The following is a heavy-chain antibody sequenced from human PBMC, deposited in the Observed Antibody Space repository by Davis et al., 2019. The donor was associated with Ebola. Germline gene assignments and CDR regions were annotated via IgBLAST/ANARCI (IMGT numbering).Heavy chain of an antibody. J-gene: IGHJ4*02. CDR1: GFTFSSYA. CDR2: ISSSGSYI. V-gene: IGHV3-21*01. Sequence: GESLKISCAASGFTFSSYAMSWVRQAPGKGLEWVSSISSSGSYIYYADSVKGRCTISRDNAKNSLYLQINSLRAEDTAVYYCVTYRGPNWTFFDFWGQGTLVTVSS. CDR3: VTYRGPNWTFFDF. D-gene: IGHD1-20*01.